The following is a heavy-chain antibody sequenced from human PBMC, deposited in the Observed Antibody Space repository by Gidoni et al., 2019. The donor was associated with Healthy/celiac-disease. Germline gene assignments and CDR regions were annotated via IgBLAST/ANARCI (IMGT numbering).Heavy chain of an antibody. V-gene: IGHV3-73*02. D-gene: IGHD3-10*01. CDR2: IRSKANSYAT. CDR3: TRWFGELLEEANSDY. Sequence: EVQLVESGGGLVQPGGSLKLSCAASGFTFSGSAMHWVRQASGKGLEWVGRIRSKANSYATAYAASVKGRFTISRDDSKNTAYLQMNSLKTEDTAVYYCTRWFGELLEEANSDYWGQGTLVTVSS. J-gene: IGHJ4*02. CDR1: GFTFSGSA.